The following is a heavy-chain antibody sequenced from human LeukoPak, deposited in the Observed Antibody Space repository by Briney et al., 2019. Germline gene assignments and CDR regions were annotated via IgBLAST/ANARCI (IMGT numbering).Heavy chain of an antibody. D-gene: IGHD2-15*01. CDR2: ISSSSSYI. J-gene: IGHJ4*02. CDR1: GFTFSSYS. Sequence: GGSLRLSCAASGFTFSSYSMNWVRQAPGKGLEWVSSISSSSSYIYYADSVKGRFTISRDNAKNSLYLQMNSVRAEDTAVYYCARDKAATPPFDYWGQGTLVTVSS. CDR3: ARDKAATPPFDY. V-gene: IGHV3-21*01.